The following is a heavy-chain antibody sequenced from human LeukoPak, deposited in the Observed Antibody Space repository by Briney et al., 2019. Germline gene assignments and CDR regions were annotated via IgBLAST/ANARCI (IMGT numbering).Heavy chain of an antibody. CDR3: ARFHGDYGNDY. D-gene: IGHD4/OR15-4a*01. J-gene: IGHJ4*02. Sequence: SETLSLTCTVSGGSISSYYWSWIRQPPGKGLEWIGYIYYSGSTNYNPSLKSRVTISVDTSKNQFSLKLSSVTAADTAVYYCARFHGDYGNDYWGQGTLVTVSS. CDR1: GGSISSYY. CDR2: IYYSGST. V-gene: IGHV4-59*01.